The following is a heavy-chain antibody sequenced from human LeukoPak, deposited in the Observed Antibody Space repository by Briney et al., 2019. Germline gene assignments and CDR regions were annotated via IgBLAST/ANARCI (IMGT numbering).Heavy chain of an antibody. CDR2: INNDGVTT. CDR3: ARVGGTYSYYYFDY. Sequence: GGSLRLSCAASGFTFSSYWMHWVRQAPGKGLVWVSRINNDGVTTDYADSVKGRFTISRDNAKNTLYLQLNSLGAEDTAVYCCARVGGTYSYYYFDYWGQGALVTVSS. J-gene: IGHJ4*02. D-gene: IGHD1-26*01. V-gene: IGHV3-74*01. CDR1: GFTFSSYW.